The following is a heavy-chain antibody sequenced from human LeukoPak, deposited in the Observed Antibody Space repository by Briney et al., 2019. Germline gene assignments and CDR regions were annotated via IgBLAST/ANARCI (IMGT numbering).Heavy chain of an antibody. V-gene: IGHV3-23*01. CDR2: ISTSGGNT. CDR1: GFTFSNYA. J-gene: IGHJ4*02. CDR3: ARQLGYCSDGSCYFDY. Sequence: GGSLRLSCAASGFTFSNYAMSWVRQAPGRGLEWVSAISTSGGNTYDADSVKGRFTISRDNSKNTLHLQMNSLRAEDTAVYHCARQLGYCSDGSCYFDYWGQGILVTVSS. D-gene: IGHD2-15*01.